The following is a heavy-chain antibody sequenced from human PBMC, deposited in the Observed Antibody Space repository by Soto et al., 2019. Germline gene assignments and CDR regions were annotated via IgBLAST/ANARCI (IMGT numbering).Heavy chain of an antibody. D-gene: IGHD3-9*01. J-gene: IGHJ6*02. CDR1: GFTFSSYR. CDR3: ARGLILRYFDRLFCHGMDV. CDR2: INSDGSST. V-gene: IGHV3-74*01. Sequence: PGGGRRVSCAAAGFTFSSYRMHWVRQAPGKGLVWVSRINSDGSSTSYADSVKGRFTISRDNAKNTLYLQMNSLRAEDTAVYYCARGLILRYFDRLFCHGMDVCRQGTT.